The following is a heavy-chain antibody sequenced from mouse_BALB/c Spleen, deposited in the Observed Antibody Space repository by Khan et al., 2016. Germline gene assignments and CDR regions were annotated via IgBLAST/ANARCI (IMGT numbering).Heavy chain of an antibody. Sequence: EVKLEESGGGLVQPKGSLKLSCAASGFTFNTYAINWVRQAPGKGLEWVARIRSKSNNYATYYADSVKDRFTISRDDSQSMLYLQMNNLKTEDTAMYYCVRQRLLTPYWYFDVWGAGTTVTVSS. CDR1: GFTFNTYA. V-gene: IGHV10-1*02. CDR3: VRQRLLTPYWYFDV. D-gene: IGHD2-3*01. CDR2: IRSKSNNYAT. J-gene: IGHJ1*01.